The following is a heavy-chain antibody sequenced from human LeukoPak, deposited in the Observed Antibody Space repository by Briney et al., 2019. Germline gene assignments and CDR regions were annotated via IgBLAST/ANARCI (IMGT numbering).Heavy chain of an antibody. CDR3: AKGPLRRELRVMDV. V-gene: IGHV3-7*01. Sequence: PGGSLRLSCAASGFTFSSYWMSWVRQAPGKGLEWVANIKQDGSEKYYVDSVKGRFTISRDNAKNSLYLQMNSLRAEDTAVYYCAKGPLRRELRVMDVWGKGTTVTVSS. CDR2: IKQDGSEK. J-gene: IGHJ6*03. D-gene: IGHD1-26*01. CDR1: GFTFSSYW.